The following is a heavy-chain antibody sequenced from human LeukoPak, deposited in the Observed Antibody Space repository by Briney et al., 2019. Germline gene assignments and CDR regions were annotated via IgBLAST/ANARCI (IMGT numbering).Heavy chain of an antibody. J-gene: IGHJ3*01. CDR3: TSDFSSRVF. V-gene: IGHV3-15*01. D-gene: IGHD2-2*01. Sequence: PGGSLRLSCAGSGFTFGNAWMTWVRQAPGKGPEWVGLIKSKAYDETTDYAAPMKGRFTISRDDSKNTLYLQMNSLKTEDTAVYYCTSDFSSRVFWGQGTTVTVSS. CDR2: IKSKAYDETT. CDR1: GFTFGNAW.